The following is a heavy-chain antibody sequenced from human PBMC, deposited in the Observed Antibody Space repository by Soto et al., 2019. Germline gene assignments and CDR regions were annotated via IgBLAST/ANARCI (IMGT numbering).Heavy chain of an antibody. V-gene: IGHV1-18*01. J-gene: IGHJ4*02. CDR3: ASDLPPVDF. CDR2: ISAYNGNT. CDR1: GYTFSSYF. Sequence: ASVKVSCKASGYTFSSYFISWVRQAPGQGLEWMGWISAYNGNTNYAQNLQGRVTMTTDTSTSTAYMELRSLRSDDTAVYYCASDLPPVDFWGQGTLDLVSS.